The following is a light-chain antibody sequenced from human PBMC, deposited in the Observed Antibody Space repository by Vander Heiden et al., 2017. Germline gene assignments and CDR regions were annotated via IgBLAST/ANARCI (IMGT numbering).Light chain of an antibody. CDR2: DAS. CDR3: QRYANLAYT. Sequence: DSQMTQSPSSLSASVGDRVTITCQASQDISNYLNWYQQKPGKAPKLLIYDASNLETGVPSRFSGSGSGTDFTFTISSLHPEDFATYYCQRYANLAYTFGQGTKLEIK. CDR1: QDISNY. J-gene: IGKJ2*01. V-gene: IGKV1-33*01.